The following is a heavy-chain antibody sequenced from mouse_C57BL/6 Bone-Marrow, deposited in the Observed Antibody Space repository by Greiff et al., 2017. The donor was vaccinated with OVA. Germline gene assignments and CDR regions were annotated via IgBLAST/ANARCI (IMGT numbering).Heavy chain of an antibody. V-gene: IGHV1-74*01. CDR3: AIDYGSSYDFDY. J-gene: IGHJ2*01. Sequence: QVQLQQPGAELVKPGASVKVSCKASGYTFTSYWMHWVKQRPGQGLEWIGRLHPSDSDTNYNQKFKGKATLTVDKSSSTAYMQLSSLTSEDSAVYYCAIDYGSSYDFDYWGQGTTLTVSS. D-gene: IGHD1-1*01. CDR1: GYTFTSYW. CDR2: LHPSDSDT.